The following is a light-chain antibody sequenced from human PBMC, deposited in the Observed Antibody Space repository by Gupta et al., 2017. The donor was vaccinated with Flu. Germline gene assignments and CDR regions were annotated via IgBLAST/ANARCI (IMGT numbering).Light chain of an antibody. CDR1: SGSIASNY. CDR3: QSYDSSNHVV. Sequence: FMLTQPHSVSASPGKTVTIACTRSSGSIASNYVQWYQQRPGSSPTTVIYEDNQRPSGVPDRFSGSIDSSANSASLTSSGLKTEDEADYYCQSYDSSNHVVFGGGTKLTVL. CDR2: EDN. V-gene: IGLV6-57*01. J-gene: IGLJ2*01.